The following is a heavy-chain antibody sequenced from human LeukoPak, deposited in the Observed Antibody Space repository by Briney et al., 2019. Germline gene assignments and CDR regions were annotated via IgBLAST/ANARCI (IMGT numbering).Heavy chain of an antibody. CDR2: IYTSGRT. CDR1: GGSISSYY. CDR3: ARLGYPDGYYYYYYMDV. V-gene: IGHV4-4*09. D-gene: IGHD1-1*01. J-gene: IGHJ6*03. Sequence: SETLSLTCTVSGGSISSYYWSWIRQPPGKGLEWIGYIYTSGRTNYNPSLKSRVTISVDTSKNQFSLKLSSVTAADTAVYYCARLGYPDGYYYYYYMDVWGKGTTVTVSS.